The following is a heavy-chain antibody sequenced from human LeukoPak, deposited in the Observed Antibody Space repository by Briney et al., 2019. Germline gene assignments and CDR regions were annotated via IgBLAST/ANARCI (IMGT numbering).Heavy chain of an antibody. Sequence: PGGSLRLSCAASGFTFSSYAMHWVRQAPGKGLEWVAVISYDGSNKYYADSVKGRFTISRDNSKNTLYLQMNSLRAEDTAVYYCAHRNFDYWGQGTLVTVSS. CDR2: ISYDGSNK. CDR1: GFTFSSYA. CDR3: AHRNFDY. V-gene: IGHV3-30*04. J-gene: IGHJ4*02.